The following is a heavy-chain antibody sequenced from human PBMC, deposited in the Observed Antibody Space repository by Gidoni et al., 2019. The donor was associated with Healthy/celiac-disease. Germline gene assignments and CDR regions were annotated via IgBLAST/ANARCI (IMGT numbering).Heavy chain of an antibody. CDR3: AKCIVRVITSLWYFDL. CDR1: GFTFSSYA. J-gene: IGHJ2*01. D-gene: IGHD3-22*01. CDR2: VSGSGGST. V-gene: IGHV3-23*04. Sequence: EVQLVESGGGLVQPGGSLRLSCAASGFTFSSYAMSWVRQAPGKGLEWVSAVSGSGGSTYYADSVKGRFTISRDNSKNTLYLQMNSLRAEDTAVYYCAKCIVRVITSLWYFDLWGRGTLVTVSS.